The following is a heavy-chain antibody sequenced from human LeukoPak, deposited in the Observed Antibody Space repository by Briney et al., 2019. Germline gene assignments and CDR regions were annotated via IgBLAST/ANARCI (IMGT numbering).Heavy chain of an antibody. D-gene: IGHD6-19*01. Sequence: HPGRSLRLSCTASGFTFGDYLMSWFRQAPGKGLEWIGFISGGTTEYAASVKGRSTISRDDSTSIAYLQMNSLTTEDTAVYYCSRGSGWLSVYWGQGTLVTVSS. CDR2: ISGGTT. J-gene: IGHJ4*02. CDR1: GFTFGDYL. V-gene: IGHV3-49*03. CDR3: SRGSGWLSVY.